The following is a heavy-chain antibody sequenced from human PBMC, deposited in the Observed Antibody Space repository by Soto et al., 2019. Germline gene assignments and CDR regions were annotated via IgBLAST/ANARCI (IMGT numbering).Heavy chain of an antibody. CDR2: INPNSGGT. V-gene: IGHV1-2*02. J-gene: IGHJ3*02. Sequence: SVKVSCEASGYTFTGYYMHWVRQAPGQGLEWMGWINPNSGGTNYAQKFQGRVTMTRDTSISTAYMELSRLRSDDTAVYYCARFGSAVDAFDIWGQGTMVTVSS. CDR3: ARFGSAVDAFDI. CDR1: GYTFTGYY. D-gene: IGHD3-10*01.